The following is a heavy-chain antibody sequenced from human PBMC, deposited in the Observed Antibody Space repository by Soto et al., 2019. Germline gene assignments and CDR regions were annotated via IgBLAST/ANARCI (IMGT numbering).Heavy chain of an antibody. Sequence: GGSLRLSCAASGFTFSSYAMSWVRQAPGKGLEWVSAISGSGGSTYYADSVKGRFTISRDNSKNTLYLQMNSLRAEDTAVYYCAKGGCTSCPYYHYYYMDVWGQGTTVTVSS. D-gene: IGHD2-2*01. CDR1: GFTFSSYA. CDR2: ISGSGGST. J-gene: IGHJ6*03. V-gene: IGHV3-23*01. CDR3: AKGGCTSCPYYHYYYMDV.